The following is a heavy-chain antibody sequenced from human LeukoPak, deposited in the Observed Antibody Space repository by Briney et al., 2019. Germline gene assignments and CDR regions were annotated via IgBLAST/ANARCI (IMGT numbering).Heavy chain of an antibody. V-gene: IGHV4-59*01. J-gene: IGHJ6*03. Sequence: SETLSLTCTVSGASISSYYWSWIRQPPGKGLEWIGYISYSGTTNYNPSLKSRVTISVDTSKNQFSLKLSSVTAADTAVYYCARAVRGCGSCTCRIYFYYMDVWGKGTTVTVS. CDR3: ARAVRGCGSCTCRIYFYYMDV. CDR2: ISYSGTT. D-gene: IGHD2-2*01. CDR1: GASISSYY.